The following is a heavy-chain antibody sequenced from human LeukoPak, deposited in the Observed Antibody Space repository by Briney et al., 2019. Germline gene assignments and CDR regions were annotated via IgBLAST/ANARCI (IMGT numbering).Heavy chain of an antibody. J-gene: IGHJ4*02. Sequence: GGSLRLSCAAAGFAFSRYWMAWVRQAPGKGLEWVANIKQDGSDTYYVGSVKGRFTISRDNAENSLYLQMNSLRVEDAAVYYCARGRPHGNDYWGQGTLVTVSS. V-gene: IGHV3-7*01. CDR3: ARGRPHGNDY. D-gene: IGHD4-23*01. CDR2: IKQDGSDT. CDR1: GFAFSRYW.